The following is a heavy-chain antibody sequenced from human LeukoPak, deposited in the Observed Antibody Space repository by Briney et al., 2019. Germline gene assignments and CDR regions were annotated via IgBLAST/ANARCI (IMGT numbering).Heavy chain of an antibody. CDR2: IYTSGST. D-gene: IGHD1-26*01. CDR1: GGSISSGSYY. V-gene: IGHV4-61*02. CDR3: ARDPRATGAFDI. Sequence: SETLSLTCTVSGGSISSGSYYWSWIRQPAGKGLEWIGRIYTSGSTNYNPSLKSRVTISVDTSKNQFSLKLSSVTAADTAVYYCARDPRATGAFDIWGQGTTVTVSS. J-gene: IGHJ3*02.